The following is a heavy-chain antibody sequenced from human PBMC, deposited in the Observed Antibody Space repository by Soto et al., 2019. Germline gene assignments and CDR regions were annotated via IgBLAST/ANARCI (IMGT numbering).Heavy chain of an antibody. CDR2: ISYDESHK. Sequence: QVQLVESGGAVVQPGRSLTLSCLASGFVFRNYAMHWVRQAPGKGLEWVASISYDESHKNYGDSVRGRFTISRDNSKNTLYLQTNTLRFDDTAIYYCAKADTGDCGRDCTSGDFDFWGQGVLVTVSS. D-gene: IGHD2-21*02. CDR3: AKADTGDCGRDCTSGDFDF. V-gene: IGHV3-30*18. CDR1: GFVFRNYA. J-gene: IGHJ4*02.